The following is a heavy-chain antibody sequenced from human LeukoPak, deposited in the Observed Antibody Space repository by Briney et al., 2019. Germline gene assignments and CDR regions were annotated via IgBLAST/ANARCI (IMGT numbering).Heavy chain of an antibody. CDR1: GFTFSSYG. D-gene: IGHD6-13*01. CDR3: ANFEGSSQAFHI. Sequence: GGSLRLSCAASGFTFSSYGMHWVRQAPDKGLEWVAFIRYDGSNKYYADSVKGRFTISRDNSNYSLYLQMNSLRIEDTAVYYCANFEGSSQAFHIWGQGTLVTVSS. V-gene: IGHV3-30*02. CDR2: IRYDGSNK. J-gene: IGHJ3*02.